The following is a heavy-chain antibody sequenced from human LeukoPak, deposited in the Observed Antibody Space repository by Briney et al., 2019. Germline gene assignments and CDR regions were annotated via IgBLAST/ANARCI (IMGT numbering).Heavy chain of an antibody. CDR2: IYYSGST. D-gene: IGHD3-3*01. CDR1: GGSITTTNYY. J-gene: IGHJ5*02. V-gene: IGHV4-39*07. CDR3: ARDFWSDHSWFDP. Sequence: SETLSLTCTASGGSITTTNYYWGWIRQSPGKGLEWIGSIYYSGSTYYNPSLKSRVTISVDTSKNHSSLRLSSVTAADTTVYYCARDFWSDHSWFDPWGQGTLVTVSS.